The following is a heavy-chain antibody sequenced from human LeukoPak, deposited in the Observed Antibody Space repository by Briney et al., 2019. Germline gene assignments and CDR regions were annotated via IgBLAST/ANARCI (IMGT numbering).Heavy chain of an antibody. CDR1: GGSISSYY. CDR3: ARGMGATPDY. J-gene: IGHJ4*02. CDR2: IYYSGST. D-gene: IGHD1-26*01. V-gene: IGHV4-59*01. Sequence: SETLSLTCTVSGGSISSYYWSWIRQPPGKGLEWIGYIYYSGSTNYNPSLKSRVTISVDTSKNQFSLKLSSVTAADTAVYYCARGMGATPDYWGQGTLLTVSS.